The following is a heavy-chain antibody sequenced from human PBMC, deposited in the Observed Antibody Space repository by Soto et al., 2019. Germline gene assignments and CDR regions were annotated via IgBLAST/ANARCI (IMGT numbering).Heavy chain of an antibody. V-gene: IGHV3-30*18. Sequence: PGGSLRLSCAAAGFTFSSYCMHWVRPVPGKGLEWVAVISYDGSNKYYADSVKGRFTISRDNSKNTLYLQMNSLRAEDTAVYYCAKDGGWYPEGDYYYYMDVSGKGTTVTVSS. J-gene: IGHJ6*03. CDR3: AKDGGWYPEGDYYYYMDV. CDR1: GFTFSSYC. D-gene: IGHD6-19*01. CDR2: ISYDGSNK.